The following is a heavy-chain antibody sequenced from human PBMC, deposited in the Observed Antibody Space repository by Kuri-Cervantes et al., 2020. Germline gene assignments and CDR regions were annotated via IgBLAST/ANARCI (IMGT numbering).Heavy chain of an antibody. Sequence: SETLSLTCTVSGGSINSYYWNWIRQPPGKGLEWIGYIYYSGSTNYNPSLKSRVTISVDTSKNQFSLKLSSVTAADTAVCYCARATYYDRSGYYYFDYWGQGTLVTVSS. CDR1: GGSINSYY. D-gene: IGHD3-22*01. V-gene: IGHV4-59*01. J-gene: IGHJ4*02. CDR2: IYYSGST. CDR3: ARATYYDRSGYYYFDY.